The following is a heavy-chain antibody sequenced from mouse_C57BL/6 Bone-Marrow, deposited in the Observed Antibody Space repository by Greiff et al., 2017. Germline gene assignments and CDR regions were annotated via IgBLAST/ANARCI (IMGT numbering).Heavy chain of an antibody. D-gene: IGHD2-5*01. Sequence: LVESGAELMKPGASVKLSCKATGYTFTGYWIKWVKQSPGNGLEWIGEILPESGSTNYNEKFKGKAKFTADTSSNTAYMKLNSLTTEDSAIYSCARGCESNSYYFDYWGQGTTLTVSS. J-gene: IGHJ2*01. CDR2: ILPESGST. V-gene: IGHV1-9*01. CDR3: ARGCESNSYYFDY. CDR1: GYTFTGYW.